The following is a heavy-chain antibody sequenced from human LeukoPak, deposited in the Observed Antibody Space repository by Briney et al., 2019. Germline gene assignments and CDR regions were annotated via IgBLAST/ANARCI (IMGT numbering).Heavy chain of an antibody. CDR1: GFTFSSYG. V-gene: IGHV3-30*18. D-gene: IGHD2-15*01. CDR2: ISYDGSNK. J-gene: IGHJ4*02. Sequence: GGSLRLSCAASGFTFSSYGMHWVRQAPGKGLEWVAVISYDGSNKYYADSVKGRFTISRDNSKNTLYLQMNSLRAEDTAVYYCAKGERDIVVVVAATRDGGIDYWGQGTLVTVSS. CDR3: AKGERDIVVVVAATRDGGIDY.